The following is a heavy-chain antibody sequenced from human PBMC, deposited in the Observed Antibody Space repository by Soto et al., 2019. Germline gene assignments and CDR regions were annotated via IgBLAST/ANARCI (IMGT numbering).Heavy chain of an antibody. CDR2: ISVSGDIT. Sequence: LRLCCAASGFTFTNYAMSWVRQAPVTGLEWVSAISVSGDITFYAYSVKGRFTISRDNSKNTLYLQINSLRAEDTAVYYCAKGGGPDIWGQGTMVTVSS. J-gene: IGHJ3*02. CDR1: GFTFTNYA. D-gene: IGHD2-15*01. V-gene: IGHV3-23*01. CDR3: AKGGGPDI.